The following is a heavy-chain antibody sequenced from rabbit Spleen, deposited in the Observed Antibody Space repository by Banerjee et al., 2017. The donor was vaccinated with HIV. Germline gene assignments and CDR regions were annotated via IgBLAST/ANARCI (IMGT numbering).Heavy chain of an antibody. CDR1: GFDFSSSYW. Sequence: QEQLVESGGGLVQPEGSLTLTCKASGFDFSSSYWICWVRQAPGKGLEWIACIYAGSSGSTYYASWAKGRFTISKTSSTTVTLQMTSLTAADTATYFCARGPSVGRVGGYGMDLWGQGTLVTVS. D-gene: IGHD5-1*01. J-gene: IGHJ6*01. V-gene: IGHV1S45*01. CDR3: ARGPSVGRVGGYGMDL. CDR2: IYAGSSGST.